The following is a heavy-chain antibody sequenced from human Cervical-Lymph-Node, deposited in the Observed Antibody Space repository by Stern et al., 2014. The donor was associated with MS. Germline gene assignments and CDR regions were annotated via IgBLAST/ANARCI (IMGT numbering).Heavy chain of an antibody. D-gene: IGHD4-23*01. CDR2: IYYDGSNR. CDR3: AREGGNTAEYFQH. Sequence: MQLVESGGGVVQPGRSLRLSCAASGFTFSSSGMHWVRQAPGKGLEWLAIIYYDGSNRYYADSVKGRFTISRDNSKNTLYLQMNSLRAEDTAVYYCAREGGNTAEYFQHWGQGTLVTVSS. J-gene: IGHJ1*01. CDR1: GFTFSSSG. V-gene: IGHV3-33*01.